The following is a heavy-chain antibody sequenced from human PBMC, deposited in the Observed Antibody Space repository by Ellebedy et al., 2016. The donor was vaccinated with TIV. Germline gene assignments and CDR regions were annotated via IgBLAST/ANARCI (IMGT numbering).Heavy chain of an antibody. CDR3: VKAWGD. CDR1: GFTFSSYA. V-gene: IGHV3-64D*06. CDR2: IVSNEDST. D-gene: IGHD7-27*01. J-gene: IGHJ4*02. Sequence: GESLKISCSASGFTFSSYAMHWVRQAPGKGLEYISVIVSNEDSTYYANSVKGRFIITRDNSNNTLYLQMSSMRLEETAVYSCVKAWGDWGQGTLVTVSS.